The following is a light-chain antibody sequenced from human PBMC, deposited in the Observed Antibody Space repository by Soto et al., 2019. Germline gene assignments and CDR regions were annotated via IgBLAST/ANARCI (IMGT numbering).Light chain of an antibody. CDR2: GAS. CDR3: QQYGLT. Sequence: EIVLTQSPGTLSLSPGERATLSCRASQSVSSSYLAWYQQKPGQAPRLLIYGASSRATGIPDRFSGSGSGTDFTLTISRLEPEDFAVYYCQQYGLTFVPGTKVDIK. V-gene: IGKV3-20*01. J-gene: IGKJ3*01. CDR1: QSVSSSY.